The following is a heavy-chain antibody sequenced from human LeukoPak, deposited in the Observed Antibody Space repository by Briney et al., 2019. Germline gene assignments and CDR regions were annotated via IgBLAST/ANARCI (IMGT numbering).Heavy chain of an antibody. J-gene: IGHJ4*02. CDR2: IYYSGST. CDR1: GGSISGYY. CDR3: ARFEYSSSIDY. V-gene: IGHV4-59*01. Sequence: SETLSLTCTVSGGSISGYYWSWIRQPPGKGLEWIGYIYYSGSTNYNPSLKSRVTISVDTSKNQFSLKLSSVTAADTAVYYCARFEYSSSIDYWGQGTLVTVSS. D-gene: IGHD6-6*01.